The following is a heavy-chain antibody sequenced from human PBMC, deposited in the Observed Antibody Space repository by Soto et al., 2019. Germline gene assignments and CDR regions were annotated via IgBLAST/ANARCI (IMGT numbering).Heavy chain of an antibody. D-gene: IGHD4-17*01. J-gene: IGHJ1*01. CDR3: ASNPGYGDYAEYFQH. CDR1: GGSISSYY. CDR2: IYYSGST. Sequence: SETLSLTCTVSGGSISSYYWSWIRQPPGKGLEWIGYIYYSGSTNYNPSLKSRVTISVDTSKNQFSLKLSSVTAADTAVYYCASNPGYGDYAEYFQHWGQGTLVTVSS. V-gene: IGHV4-59*01.